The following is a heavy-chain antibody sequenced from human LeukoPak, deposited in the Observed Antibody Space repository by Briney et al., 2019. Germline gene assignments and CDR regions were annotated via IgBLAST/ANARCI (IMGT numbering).Heavy chain of an antibody. CDR2: IYYSGST. V-gene: IGHV4-30-4*01. CDR3: ASGPPDGYDSY. CDR1: GGSISSGDYY. Sequence: SETLSLTCTVSGGSISSGDYYWSWIRQPPGKGLEWIGYIYYSGSTYYNPSLKSRVTISVDTSKNQFSLKLSSVTAADTAVYYCASGPPDGYDSYWGQGTLVTVSS. D-gene: IGHD5-12*01. J-gene: IGHJ4*02.